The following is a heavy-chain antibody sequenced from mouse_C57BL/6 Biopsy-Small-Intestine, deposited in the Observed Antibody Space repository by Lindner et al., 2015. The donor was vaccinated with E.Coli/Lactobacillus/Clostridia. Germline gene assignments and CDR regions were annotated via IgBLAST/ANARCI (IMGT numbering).Heavy chain of an antibody. D-gene: IGHD5-5*01. Sequence: VQLQESGAELMKPGASVKLSCKATGYTFTGYWIEWVKQRPGHGLEWIGEILPGSGSTNYNEKFKGKATFTADTPSSTAYMQLSSLTSEDSAVYYCASLLPLYAMDYWGQGTSVTVSS. CDR3: ASLLPLYAMDY. CDR1: GYTFTGYW. V-gene: IGHV1-9*01. CDR2: ILPGSGST. J-gene: IGHJ4*01.